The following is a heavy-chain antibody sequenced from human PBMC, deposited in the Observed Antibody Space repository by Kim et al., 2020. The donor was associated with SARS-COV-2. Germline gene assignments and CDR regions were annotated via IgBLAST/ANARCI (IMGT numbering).Heavy chain of an antibody. J-gene: IGHJ6*02. D-gene: IGHD3-10*01. Sequence: KSRVTISVDTSKNQFSLKLSSVTAADTAVYYCARGNLRGSGSYYYYGMDVWGQGTTVTVSS. V-gene: IGHV4-34*01. CDR3: ARGNLRGSGSYYYYGMDV.